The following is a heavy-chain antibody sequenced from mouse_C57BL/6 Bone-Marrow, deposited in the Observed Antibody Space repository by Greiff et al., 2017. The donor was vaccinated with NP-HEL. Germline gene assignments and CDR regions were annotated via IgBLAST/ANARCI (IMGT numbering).Heavy chain of an antibody. CDR1: GFTFSDYG. CDR3: ARQGRYFDV. Sequence: EVQLVESGGGLVQPGGSLKLSCAASGFTFSDYGMAWVRQAPRQGPEWVAFISNLAYSIYYADTVTGRFTIARENAKNTLYLEMSSLRSEDTAMYYCARQGRYFDVWGTGTTVTVSS. CDR2: ISNLAYSI. V-gene: IGHV5-15*01. J-gene: IGHJ1*03.